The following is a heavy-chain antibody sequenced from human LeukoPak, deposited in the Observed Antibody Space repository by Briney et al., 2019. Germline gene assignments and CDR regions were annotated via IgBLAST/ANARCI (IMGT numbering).Heavy chain of an antibody. CDR1: GFTLSSYW. J-gene: IGHJ4*02. CDR2: INSDGSST. D-gene: IGHD1-14*01. Sequence: PGGSLRLSCAASGFTLSSYWMHWVRHAPGKGLVWFSRINSDGSSTNYADSVKGRFTISRDNAKNTLYLQMNNLRAEDTAVYYCARDSGITDFDYWGQGTLVTVSS. CDR3: ARDSGITDFDY. V-gene: IGHV3-74*01.